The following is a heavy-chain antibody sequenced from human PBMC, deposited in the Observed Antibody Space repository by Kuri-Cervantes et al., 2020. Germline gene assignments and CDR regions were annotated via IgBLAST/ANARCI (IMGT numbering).Heavy chain of an antibody. D-gene: IGHD4-17*01. Sequence: GESLKISCAASGFTFSSYAMSWVRQAPGKGLEWVSAISGSSSYIYYADSVKGRFTISRDNAENSLYLQMNSLRAEDTAVYYCASPSSDGDYYYYYGMDVWGQGTTVTVSS. V-gene: IGHV3-21*01. J-gene: IGHJ6*02. CDR2: ISGSSSYI. CDR1: GFTFSSYA. CDR3: ASPSSDGDYYYYYGMDV.